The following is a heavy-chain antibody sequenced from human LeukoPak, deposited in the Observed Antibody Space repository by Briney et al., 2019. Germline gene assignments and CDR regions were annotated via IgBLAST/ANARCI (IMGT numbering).Heavy chain of an antibody. CDR3: ARSGAVAGTPLAN. CDR2: ISHSGST. CDR1: GGSISSAGYS. D-gene: IGHD6-19*01. V-gene: IGHV4-30-2*02. J-gene: IGHJ4*02. Sequence: SETLSLTCAVSGGSISSAGYSWSWLRQPPGKGLEWIGYISHSGSTYYNPSLKSRVTISVDRSKNQFSLKLSSVTAADTAVYYCARSGAVAGTPLANWGQGTLVTVSS.